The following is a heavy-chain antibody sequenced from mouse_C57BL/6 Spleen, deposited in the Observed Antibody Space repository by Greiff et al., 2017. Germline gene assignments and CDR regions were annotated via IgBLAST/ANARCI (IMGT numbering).Heavy chain of an antibody. V-gene: IGHV1-81*01. D-gene: IGHD2-2*01. Sequence: QVQLQQSGAELARPGASVKLSCKASGYTFTSSGISWVKQRTGQGLEWIGEIYPRSGNTYYNEKFKGKATLTADKSSSTAYMELRSLTSEDSAVYFCARSVDGYDGYYAMDYWGQGTSVTVSS. CDR2: IYPRSGNT. J-gene: IGHJ4*01. CDR1: GYTFTSSG. CDR3: ARSVDGYDGYYAMDY.